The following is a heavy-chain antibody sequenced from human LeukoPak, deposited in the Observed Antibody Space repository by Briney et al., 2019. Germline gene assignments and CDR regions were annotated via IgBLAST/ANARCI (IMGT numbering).Heavy chain of an antibody. V-gene: IGHV4-59*01. CDR1: GGSISPYY. J-gene: IGHJ4*02. CDR2: IYYSGNT. Sequence: PSETLSLTCTVSGGSISPYYWSWIRQPPGKGLEWLGYIYYSGNTEYKPSLKSRVAMSVDTSKNQFSLRLSSVTAADTAVYYCARSTGSTMFIDYWGQGTLVPVSS. D-gene: IGHD3-10*02. CDR3: ARSTGSTMFIDY.